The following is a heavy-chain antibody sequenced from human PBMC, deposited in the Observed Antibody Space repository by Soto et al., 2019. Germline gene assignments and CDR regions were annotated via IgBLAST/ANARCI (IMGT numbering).Heavy chain of an antibody. J-gene: IGHJ4*02. CDR2: ISYDGSNK. CDR1: GFTFSSYG. Sequence: PGGSLRLSCAASGFTFSSYGMHWVRQAPGKGLEWVAVISYDGSNKYYADSVKGRFTISRDNSKNTLYLQMNSLRAEDTAVYYCAKGRDSIGYWGQGTLVTVSS. CDR3: AKGRDSIGY. D-gene: IGHD2-15*01. V-gene: IGHV3-30*18.